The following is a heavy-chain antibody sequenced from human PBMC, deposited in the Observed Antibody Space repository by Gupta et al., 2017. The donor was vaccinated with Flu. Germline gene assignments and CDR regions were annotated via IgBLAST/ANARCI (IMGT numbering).Heavy chain of an antibody. J-gene: IGHJ4*02. CDR1: GGPIDSYY. CDR3: AGTGDYGLFDY. CDR2: IYHDGTT. Sequence: TCSVSGGPIDSYYWNWIRQTPGKGPEWIGYIYHDGTTKHNPSLKSRVVMSVDRSKKQFSLRLTSMTAADTAVYFCAGTGDYGLFDYWGQGTLVTVSS. V-gene: IGHV4-59*01. D-gene: IGHD4-17*01.